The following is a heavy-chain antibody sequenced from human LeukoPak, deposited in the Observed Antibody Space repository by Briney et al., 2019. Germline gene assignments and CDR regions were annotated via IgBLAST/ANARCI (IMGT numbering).Heavy chain of an antibody. Sequence: SETQSLTCAVSGGSISSYYWSWIRQPPGKGLEWIGYIYYSGSTNYNPSLKSRVTISVDTSKNQFSLKLSSVTAADTAVYYCARDGDGDYFDYWGQGTLVTVSS. V-gene: IGHV4-59*01. CDR1: GGSISSYY. CDR2: IYYSGST. D-gene: IGHD7-27*01. J-gene: IGHJ4*02. CDR3: ARDGDGDYFDY.